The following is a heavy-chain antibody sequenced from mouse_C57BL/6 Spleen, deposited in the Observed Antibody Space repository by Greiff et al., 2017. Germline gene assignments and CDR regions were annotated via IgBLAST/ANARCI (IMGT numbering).Heavy chain of an antibody. J-gene: IGHJ4*01. CDR3: ARVLNYAMDY. Sequence: EVQLQQSGAELVKPGASVKLSCTASGFNIKDYYMHWVKQRTEQGLEWIGRIDPEDGETKYAPKFPGKATITADTSSNTAYLQLSSLTSEDTAVYYCARVLNYAMDYWGQGTSVTVSS. CDR2: IDPEDGET. V-gene: IGHV14-2*01. CDR1: GFNIKDYY.